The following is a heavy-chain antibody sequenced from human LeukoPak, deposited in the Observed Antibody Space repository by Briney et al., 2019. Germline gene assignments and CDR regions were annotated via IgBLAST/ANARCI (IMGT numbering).Heavy chain of an antibody. CDR2: IDPNTGDT. D-gene: IGHD3-10*01. J-gene: IGHJ4*02. CDR3: ARLGLHGSGTYYFFDY. Sequence: ASVKVSCTASGQSLTGYFMHWVRQAPGQGLEWVGRIDPNTGDTIYAQNFQGRVTVTSATSISTAYMELSRLTSDDTAVYFCARLGLHGSGTYYFFDYWGQGTLVTVSS. V-gene: IGHV1-2*06. CDR1: GQSLTGYF.